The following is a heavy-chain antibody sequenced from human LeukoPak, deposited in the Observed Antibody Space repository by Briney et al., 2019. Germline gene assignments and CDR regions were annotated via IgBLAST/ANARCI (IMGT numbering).Heavy chain of an antibody. J-gene: IGHJ3*02. V-gene: IGHV5-10-1*01. CDR1: GFSFTSYW. CDR3: ARQRGVGALDM. Sequence: GESLKIFCKGSGFSFTSYWISWVRQMPGKGLEWMGRIDPSDSSTNYSPSFQGHVTISADKSIITASLQWSSLKASDTAMYYCARQRGVGALDMWGQGTMVTVSS. CDR2: IDPSDSST.